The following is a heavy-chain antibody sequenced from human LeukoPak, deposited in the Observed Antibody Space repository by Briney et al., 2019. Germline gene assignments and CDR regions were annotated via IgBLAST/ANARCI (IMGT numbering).Heavy chain of an antibody. CDR3: ARGRSKGQDFWSGYFDY. CDR2: INWNGGST. D-gene: IGHD3-3*01. J-gene: IGHJ4*02. CDR1: GFTFDDYG. V-gene: IGHV3-20*04. Sequence: GGSLRLFCAASGFTFDDYGMSWARQAPGKGLEWVSGINWNGGSTGYADSVKGRFTISRDNAKNSLFLQMNSLTADDTAVYYCARGRSKGQDFWSGYFDYWGQGTLVTVSS.